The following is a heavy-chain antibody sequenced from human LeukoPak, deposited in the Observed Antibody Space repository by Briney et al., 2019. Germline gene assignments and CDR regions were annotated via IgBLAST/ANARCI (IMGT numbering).Heavy chain of an antibody. Sequence: PSETLSLTCTVSGGSISSSSYYWGWIRQPPGKGLEWIGSMYHSGSTYYNPSLKSRVTILVDMSKNQFSLKLSSVTAADTAVYFCARDSSGYYPIFDYWGQGTLVTVSS. D-gene: IGHD3-22*01. V-gene: IGHV4-39*07. CDR2: MYHSGST. CDR3: ARDSSGYYPIFDY. CDR1: GGSISSSSYY. J-gene: IGHJ4*02.